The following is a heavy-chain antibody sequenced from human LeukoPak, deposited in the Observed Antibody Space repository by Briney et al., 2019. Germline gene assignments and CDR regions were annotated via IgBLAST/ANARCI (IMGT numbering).Heavy chain of an antibody. CDR3: ARMTVLLWFGEFDN. CDR2: ISAYNGDT. Sequence: ASVKVSCKASGYTFTSYGISWVRQAPGQGLEWMGWISAYNGDTNYAQKLQGRVTMTTDTSTSTAYMELRSLRSDGTAVYYCARMTVLLWFGEFDNWGQGTLVTVSS. CDR1: GYTFTSYG. V-gene: IGHV1-18*04. J-gene: IGHJ4*02. D-gene: IGHD3-10*01.